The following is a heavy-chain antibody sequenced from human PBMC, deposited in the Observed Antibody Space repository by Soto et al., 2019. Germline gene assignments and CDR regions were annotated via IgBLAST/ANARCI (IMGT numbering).Heavy chain of an antibody. CDR2: IYWDDDK. J-gene: IGHJ4*02. D-gene: IGHD2-15*01. CDR3: AHRVGGLDY. CDR1: GFSLSTSGVG. V-gene: IGHV2-5*02. Sequence: QITLKESGPTLVKPTQTLTLTCTFSGFSLSTSGVGVGWIRQPPGKALEWLALIYWDDDKRYSPSLKSRLTNPKDTSKNPVVLTMTNMDPVDTATYYCAHRVGGLDYWGQGTLVTVSS.